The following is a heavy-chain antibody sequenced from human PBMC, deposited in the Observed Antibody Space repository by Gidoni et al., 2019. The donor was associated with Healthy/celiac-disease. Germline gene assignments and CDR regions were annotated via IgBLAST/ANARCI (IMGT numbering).Heavy chain of an antibody. Sequence: QVQLVESGGGVVQPGRSLRLSCAASGFTFSSYGMHWVRQAPGKGLEWVAVIWYDGSNKYYADSVKGRFTISRDNSKNTLYLQMNSLRAEDTAVYYCARDTLDGAYYYGMDVWGQGTTVTVSS. J-gene: IGHJ6*02. CDR2: IWYDGSNK. CDR3: ARDTLDGAYYYGMDV. D-gene: IGHD1-1*01. V-gene: IGHV3-33*01. CDR1: GFTFSSYG.